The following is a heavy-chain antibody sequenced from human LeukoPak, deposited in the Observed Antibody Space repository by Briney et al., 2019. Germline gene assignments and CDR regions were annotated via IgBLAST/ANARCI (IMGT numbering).Heavy chain of an antibody. Sequence: ASVKVSCKASGYSFTGYYMHWVRQAPGQGLEWMGGIIPIFGTANYAQKLQGRVTMTTDTSTSTAYMELRSLRSDDTAVYYCARVIFSGSYYLDYWGQGTLVTVSS. J-gene: IGHJ4*02. CDR2: IIPIFGTA. CDR3: ARVIFSGSYYLDY. D-gene: IGHD3-10*01. V-gene: IGHV1-18*04. CDR1: GYSFTGYY.